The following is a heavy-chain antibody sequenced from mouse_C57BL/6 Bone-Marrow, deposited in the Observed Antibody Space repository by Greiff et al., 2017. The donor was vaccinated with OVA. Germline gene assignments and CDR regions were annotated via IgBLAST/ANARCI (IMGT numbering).Heavy chain of an antibody. D-gene: IGHD1-1*01. J-gene: IGHJ3*01. CDR1: GYAFSSSW. Sequence: QVQLQQSGPELVKPGASVKISCKASGYAFSSSWMNWVQQRPGKGLEWIGRIYPGDGDTNYNGKFKGKATLTADKSSSTAYMELRSLTSEDSAVYFCAREVDLYWGQGTLVTGSA. V-gene: IGHV1-82*01. CDR2: IYPGDGDT. CDR3: AREVDLY.